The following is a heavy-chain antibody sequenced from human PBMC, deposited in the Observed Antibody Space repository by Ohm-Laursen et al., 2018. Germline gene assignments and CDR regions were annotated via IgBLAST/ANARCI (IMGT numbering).Heavy chain of an antibody. D-gene: IGHD3-16*01. CDR2: ISRSGDST. J-gene: IGHJ3*02. CDR1: GFTFSTCA. V-gene: IGHV3-23*01. Sequence: SLRLSCAASGFTFSTCAMNWVRQAPGKGLEWVSAISRSGDSTYYADSVKGRFTISRDNSKNTLYLQMNSLRAEDTAVYYCAKGRSGHPRGVGAFDIWGQGTMVTVSS. CDR3: AKGRSGHPRGVGAFDI.